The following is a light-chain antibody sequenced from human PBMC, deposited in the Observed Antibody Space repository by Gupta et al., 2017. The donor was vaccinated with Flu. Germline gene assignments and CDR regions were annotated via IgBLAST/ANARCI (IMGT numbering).Light chain of an antibody. CDR1: HTLNRW. Sequence: DIQMTLSPSTLCASVADRVPITCRASHTLNRWLAWYQEKPGKPPKLLISEASSLDNGVPSRFSGSGSGTEFTLTISSLEPDDFATYFCLHYRSLPVTFGGGTRVEIK. J-gene: IGKJ4*01. CDR3: LHYRSLPVT. V-gene: IGKV1-5*03. CDR2: EAS.